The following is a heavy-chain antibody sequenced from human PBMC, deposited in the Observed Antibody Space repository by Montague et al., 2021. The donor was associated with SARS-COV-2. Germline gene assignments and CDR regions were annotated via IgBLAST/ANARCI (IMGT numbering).Heavy chain of an antibody. CDR3: ARGGGNSADYYNYTMDV. D-gene: IGHD4-23*01. CDR2: IYHNGST. V-gene: IGHV4-59*01. CDR1: GGSISSYY. Sequence: SETLSLTCTVSGGSISSYYWTWIRQPPGKGLESIGYIYHNGSTKYNPSLKSRVTISVDTSKDQFSLKLSSVSVADTAVYYCARGGGNSADYYNYTMDVWGPGDTVTVFS. J-gene: IGHJ6*02.